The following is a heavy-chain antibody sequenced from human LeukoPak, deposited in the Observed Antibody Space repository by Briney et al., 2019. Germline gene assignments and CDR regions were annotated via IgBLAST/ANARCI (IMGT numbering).Heavy chain of an antibody. D-gene: IGHD3-10*01. CDR2: ISWDGGST. V-gene: IGHV3-43*01. J-gene: IGHJ4*02. CDR3: TTSLGALLVLVRGEDY. Sequence: GGSLRLSCAASGFTFDDYTMHWVRQAPGKGLEWVSLISWDGGSTYYADSVKGRFTISRDNSKNSLYLQMNSLKTEDTAVYYCTTSLGALLVLVRGEDYWGQGTLVTVSS. CDR1: GFTFDDYT.